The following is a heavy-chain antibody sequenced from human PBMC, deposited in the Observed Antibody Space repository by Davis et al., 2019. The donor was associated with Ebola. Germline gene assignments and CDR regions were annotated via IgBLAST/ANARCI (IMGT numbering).Heavy chain of an antibody. J-gene: IGHJ6*02. CDR2: IDYSGST. CDR1: GGSVSSTAYQ. D-gene: IGHD6-13*01. Sequence: SETLSLTCTVSGGSVSSTAYQWGWIRQPPGRGLEWIATIDYSGSTNSNPSLKSRVTISVDTSKNQFSLKLSSVTAADTAVYYCARLSSSSWTTYYYYGMDVWGQGTTVTVSS. V-gene: IGHV4-39*07. CDR3: ARLSSSSWTTYYYYGMDV.